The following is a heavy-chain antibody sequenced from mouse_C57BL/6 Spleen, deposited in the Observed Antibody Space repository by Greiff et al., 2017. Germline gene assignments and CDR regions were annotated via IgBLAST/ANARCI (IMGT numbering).Heavy chain of an antibody. CDR2: IYPGDGDT. CDR1: GYAFSSSW. CDR3: ARSLDYGSSYEYFDY. J-gene: IGHJ2*01. Sequence: VKLQESGPELVKPGASVKISCKASGYAFSSSWMNWVKQRPGKGLEWIGRIYPGDGDTNYNGKFKGKATLTADKSSSTAYMQLSSLTSEDSAVYFCARSLDYGSSYEYFDYWGQGTTLTVSS. V-gene: IGHV1-82*01. D-gene: IGHD1-1*01.